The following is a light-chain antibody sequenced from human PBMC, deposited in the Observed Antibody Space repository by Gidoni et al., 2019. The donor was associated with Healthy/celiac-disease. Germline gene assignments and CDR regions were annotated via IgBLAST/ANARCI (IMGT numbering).Light chain of an antibody. CDR3: QQYYSTPRLT. CDR2: WAS. Sequence: DIVMTQSPDSLAVSVGERATINCKSSQSVLYSTNNKNYLAWYQQKPGQPPKLLIYWASTLESGVPDRFSGSGSGTDFTLTISSLQAEDVAVYYCQQYYSTPRLTFGGGTKVEIK. J-gene: IGKJ4*01. V-gene: IGKV4-1*01. CDR1: QSVLYSTNNKNY.